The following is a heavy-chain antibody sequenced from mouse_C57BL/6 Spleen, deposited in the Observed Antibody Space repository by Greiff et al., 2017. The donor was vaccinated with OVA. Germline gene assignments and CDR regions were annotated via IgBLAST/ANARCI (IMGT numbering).Heavy chain of an antibody. Sequence: QVQLQQPGAELVRPGTSVKLSCKASGYTFTSYWMHWVKQRPGQGLEWIGVIDPSDSYTNYNQKFKGKATLTVDTSSSTAYMQLSSLTSEDSAVYYCASDTTDYFDYWGQGTTLTVSS. J-gene: IGHJ2*01. CDR3: ASDTTDYFDY. CDR2: IDPSDSYT. D-gene: IGHD1-1*01. CDR1: GYTFTSYW. V-gene: IGHV1-59*01.